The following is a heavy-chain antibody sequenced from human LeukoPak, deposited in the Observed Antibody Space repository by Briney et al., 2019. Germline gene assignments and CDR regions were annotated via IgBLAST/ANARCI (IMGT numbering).Heavy chain of an antibody. CDR3: ARTFRGGEYYFDY. CDR1: GFTFSSYA. D-gene: IGHD3-10*01. Sequence: GGSLRLSCASSGFTFSSYAMSWVRQAPGKGLEWVANIKQDGSEKYYVDSVKGRFTISRDNAKNSLYLQMNSLRAEDTAVYYCARTFRGGEYYFDYWGQGTLVTVSS. V-gene: IGHV3-7*01. CDR2: IKQDGSEK. J-gene: IGHJ4*02.